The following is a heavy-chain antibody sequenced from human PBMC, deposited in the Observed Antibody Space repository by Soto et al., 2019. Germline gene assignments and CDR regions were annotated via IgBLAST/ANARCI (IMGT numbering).Heavy chain of an antibody. Sequence: EVQLVESGGGLVQPGGSLRLSCVGSGFTFSSQWMSWVRQAPGKGLEWVANIKEDGSEKYYVDSVKGRFTISRDNAKNSLYLQPNSLRAEDTAVYFCAGERVCEYWGQGTLVTVSS. CDR2: IKEDGSEK. V-gene: IGHV3-7*05. CDR3: AGERVCEY. J-gene: IGHJ4*02. CDR1: GFTFSSQW.